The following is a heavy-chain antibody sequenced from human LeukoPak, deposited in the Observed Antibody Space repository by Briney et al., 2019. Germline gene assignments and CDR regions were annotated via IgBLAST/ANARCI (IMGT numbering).Heavy chain of an antibody. J-gene: IGHJ5*02. CDR1: GGSISSGGYS. CDR2: IYHSGST. D-gene: IGHD2-2*01. CDR3: ARAGYCGSTSCYGMSNWFDP. V-gene: IGHV4-30-2*01. Sequence: SETLSLTCAVSGGSISSGGYSWSWIRQPPGRGLEWIGYIYHSGSTYYNPSLKSRVTISVDRSKNQFSLNLSSVTAADTAVYYCARAGYCGSTSCYGMSNWFDPWGQGTLVTVSS.